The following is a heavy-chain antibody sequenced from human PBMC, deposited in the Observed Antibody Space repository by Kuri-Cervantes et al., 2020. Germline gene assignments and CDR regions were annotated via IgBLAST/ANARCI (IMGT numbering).Heavy chain of an antibody. CDR2: INHSGST. CDR3: ARAAGWGYGGIDY. CDR1: GGSISSYY. J-gene: IGHJ4*02. D-gene: IGHD4-23*01. V-gene: IGHV4-34*01. Sequence: SETLSLTCTVSGGSISSYYWSWIRQPPGKGLEWIGEINHSGSTNYNPSLKSRVTISVDKSKNQFSLKLSSVTAADTAVYYCARAAGWGYGGIDYWGQGTLVTVSS.